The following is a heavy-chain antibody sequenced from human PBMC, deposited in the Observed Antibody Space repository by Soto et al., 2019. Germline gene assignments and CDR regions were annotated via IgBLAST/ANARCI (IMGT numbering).Heavy chain of an antibody. CDR1: GFTVSTYA. J-gene: IGHJ5*02. CDR2: IRDST. Sequence: GGSLSLSWAGSGFTVSTYAMTLVRQAPAKGQECASTIRDSTYYADSVKGRFTTSRDNSKTTLHLQMHNLTADSTGVHKCSKNSTPGVQSWFDPWGQGTLVTVS. V-gene: IGHV3-23*01. D-gene: IGHD3-3*01. CDR3: SKNSTPGVQSWFDP.